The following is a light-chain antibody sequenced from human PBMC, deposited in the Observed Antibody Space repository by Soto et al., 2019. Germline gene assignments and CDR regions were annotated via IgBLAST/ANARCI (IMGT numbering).Light chain of an antibody. CDR1: QSVSSNY. J-gene: IGKJ2*01. V-gene: IGKV3-20*01. CDR2: GAS. Sequence: EIVLTQSPGTLSLSPGERATLSCRASQSVSSNYLAWYQHKPGQTPRLLLYGASSRATGIPDRFSGSGSGTDFTLTISRLEPEDFAVYYCQQFDRSPYTFVQGTKLEI. CDR3: QQFDRSPYT.